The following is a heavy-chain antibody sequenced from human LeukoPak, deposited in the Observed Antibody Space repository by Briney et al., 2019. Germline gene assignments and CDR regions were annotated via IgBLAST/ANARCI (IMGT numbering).Heavy chain of an antibody. D-gene: IGHD3-9*01. Sequence: GGSLRLSCAASGFTFGSFGMNWVRQAPGKGLEWVSYISSSGSTIYYADSVKGRFTISRDNAKNSLYLQMNSLRAEDTAVYYCARYRYYDILTGSLYYYYYMDVWGKGTTVTISS. CDR3: ARYRYYDILTGSLYYYYYMDV. J-gene: IGHJ6*03. V-gene: IGHV3-48*04. CDR1: GFTFGSFG. CDR2: ISSSGSTI.